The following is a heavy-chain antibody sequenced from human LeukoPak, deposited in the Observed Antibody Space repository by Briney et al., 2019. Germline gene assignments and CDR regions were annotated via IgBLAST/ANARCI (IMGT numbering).Heavy chain of an antibody. CDR3: ASNIVVVPDAFDI. V-gene: IGHV4-30-4*01. CDR2: IYYSGST. CDR1: GGSISSGDYY. D-gene: IGHD2-15*01. J-gene: IGHJ3*02. Sequence: ASETLSLTCTVSGGSISSGDYYWSWIRQPPGKGLEWIGYIYYSGSTYYNPSLKSRVTISVDTSKNQFSLKLSSVTAADTAVYYCASNIVVVPDAFDIWGQGTMVTVSS.